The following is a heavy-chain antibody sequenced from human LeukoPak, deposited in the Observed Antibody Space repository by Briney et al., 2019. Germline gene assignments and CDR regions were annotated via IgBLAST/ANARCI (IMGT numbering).Heavy chain of an antibody. CDR2: IYHSGST. J-gene: IGHJ4*02. CDR3: ARVGYSYGFDY. Sequence: SETLSLTCTVSGGTIRIYYWSWIRQPPGKGLEWIGYIYHSGSTNYNPSLKSRVTISVDTSKNQFSLKLSSVTAAGTAVYYCARVGYSYGFDYWGQGTLVTVSS. V-gene: IGHV4-59*12. CDR1: GGTIRIYY. D-gene: IGHD5-18*01.